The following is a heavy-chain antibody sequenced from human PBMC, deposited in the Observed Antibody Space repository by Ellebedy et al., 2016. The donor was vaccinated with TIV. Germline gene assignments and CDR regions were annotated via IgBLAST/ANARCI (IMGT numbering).Heavy chain of an antibody. J-gene: IGHJ2*01. CDR1: GGSFSGYY. V-gene: IGHV4-34*01. CDR2: INHSGST. D-gene: IGHD3-10*01. Sequence: SETLSLXXAVYGGSFSGYYWSWIRQPPGKGLEWIGEINHSGSTNYNPSLKSRVTISVDTSKNQFSLKLSSVTAADTAVYYCARMRGMVRGVSFRRWYFDLWGRGTLVTVSS. CDR3: ARMRGMVRGVSFRRWYFDL.